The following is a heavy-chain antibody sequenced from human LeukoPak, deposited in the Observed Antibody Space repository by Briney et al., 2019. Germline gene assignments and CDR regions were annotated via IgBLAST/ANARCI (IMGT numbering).Heavy chain of an antibody. CDR2: ISYDGSNK. J-gene: IGHJ6*02. CDR1: GFTFSSYG. V-gene: IGHV3-30*03. CDR3: NGMDV. Sequence: GRSLRLSCAASGFTFSSYGMHWVRQAPGKGLERVAVISYDGSNKYYADSVKGRFTISRDNSKNTLYLQMNSLGAEDTAVYYCNGMDVWGQGTTVTVSS.